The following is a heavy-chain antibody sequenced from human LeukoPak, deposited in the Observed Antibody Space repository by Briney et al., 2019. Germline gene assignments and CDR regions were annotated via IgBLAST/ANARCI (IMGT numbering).Heavy chain of an antibody. CDR3: ARDPHCGGDCYETLDY. CDR2: IWYDGSNK. D-gene: IGHD2-21*02. J-gene: IGHJ4*02. CDR1: GFTFSSYG. Sequence: PGGSLRLSCAASGFTFSSYGMHWVRQAPGKGLEWVAVIWYDGSNKYYADSVKGRFTISRDNSKNTLYLQMNSLRAEDTAVYYCARDPHCGGDCYETLDYWGQGTLVTVSS. V-gene: IGHV3-33*01.